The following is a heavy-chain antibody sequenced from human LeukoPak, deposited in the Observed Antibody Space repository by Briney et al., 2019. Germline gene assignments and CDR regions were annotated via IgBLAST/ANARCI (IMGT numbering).Heavy chain of an antibody. V-gene: IGHV4-59*08. CDR2: NSGST. J-gene: IGHJ4*02. CDR3: VAEEYGTGSYYKSAF. CDR1: GGSIGSYY. Sequence: PSETLSLTCTVSGGSIGSYYWSWIRQPPGKGLEWIGCNSGSTKYNPSLKSRVTISLDTSKNQFSLKLSSVTAADTAVYYCVAEEYGTGSYYKSAFWGKGALVTVSS. D-gene: IGHD3-10*01.